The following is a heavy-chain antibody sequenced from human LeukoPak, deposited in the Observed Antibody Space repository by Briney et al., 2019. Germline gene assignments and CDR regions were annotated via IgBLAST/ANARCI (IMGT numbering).Heavy chain of an antibody. J-gene: IGHJ5*02. CDR3: AREGLGYYDSSGYYYGSWFDP. Sequence: PSETLSLTCTVSGGSISSYYWSWIRQPPGKGLEWIGYIYYSGSTNYNPSLKSRVTISVDTSKNQFSLKLSSVTAADTAAYYCAREGLGYYDSSGYYYGSWFDPWGQGTLVTVSS. CDR1: GGSISSYY. V-gene: IGHV4-59*01. D-gene: IGHD3-22*01. CDR2: IYYSGST.